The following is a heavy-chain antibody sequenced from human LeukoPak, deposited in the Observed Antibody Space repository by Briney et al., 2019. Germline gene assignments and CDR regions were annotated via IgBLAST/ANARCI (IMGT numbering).Heavy chain of an antibody. V-gene: IGHV4-59*12. CDR3: ARGYKLGYCSGGSCHGPFDY. Sequence: SETLSLTCTVSGGAISTYYWNWIRQPPGKGLEWIWYIYYGGSTNYNPSLKSRVTISVDTSKNQFSLKLSSVTAADTAVYYCARGYKLGYCSGGSCHGPFDYWGQGTLVTVSS. J-gene: IGHJ4*02. D-gene: IGHD2-15*01. CDR2: IYYGGST. CDR1: GGAISTYY.